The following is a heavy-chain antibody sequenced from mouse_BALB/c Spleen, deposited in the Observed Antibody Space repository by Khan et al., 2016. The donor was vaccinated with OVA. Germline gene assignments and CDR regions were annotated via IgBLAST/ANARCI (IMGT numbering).Heavy chain of an antibody. Sequence: QVQLKQSGAELVRPGASVKLSCKTSGYSFTSYWIHWVKQRSGQGLEWIARIYPGTDNTYYNEKLKDRATLTADKSSSTSYMELSSLKSEDSAVYFGAREEALYYLDYWGQGTTLTVSS. D-gene: IGHD3-2*02. CDR2: IYPGTDNT. J-gene: IGHJ2*01. CDR3: AREEALYYLDY. V-gene: IGHV1-76*01. CDR1: GYSFTSYW.